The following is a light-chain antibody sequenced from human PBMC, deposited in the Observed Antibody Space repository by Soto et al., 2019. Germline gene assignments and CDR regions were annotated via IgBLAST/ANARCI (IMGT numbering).Light chain of an antibody. J-gene: IGLJ2*01. CDR1: SGHSSYA. Sequence: QSVLTQSPSAYASLGASVKLTCTLSSGHSSYAIAWHQQQPEKGPRYLMKLNSDGSHSKGDGIPDRFSGSSSGAERYLTISSLQSEDEADYYCQTWGSGIHVFGGGTKLTVL. CDR3: QTWGSGIHV. V-gene: IGLV4-69*01. CDR2: LNSDGSH.